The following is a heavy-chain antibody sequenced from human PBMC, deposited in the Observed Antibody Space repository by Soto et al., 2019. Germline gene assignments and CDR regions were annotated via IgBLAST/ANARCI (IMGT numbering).Heavy chain of an antibody. CDR1: GGSISSYY. J-gene: IGHJ4*02. V-gene: IGHV4-59*01. D-gene: IGHD5-18*01. CDR2: IYYSGST. CDR3: ARAKREYSYVWVEY. Sequence: SETLSLTCTVSGGSISSYYWTWIRQPPGKGLEWIGYIYYSGSTNYNPSLKSRVTISVDTSKNQFSLKLSSVTAADTAVYYCARAKREYSYVWVEYWGQGALVTVS.